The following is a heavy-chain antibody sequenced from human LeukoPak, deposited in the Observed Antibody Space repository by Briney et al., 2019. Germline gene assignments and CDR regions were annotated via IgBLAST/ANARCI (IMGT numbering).Heavy chain of an antibody. CDR2: ISWNSGSI. Sequence: PGRSLTLSCAASGFTFDDYAMHWVRQAPGKGLEWVSGISWNSGSIGYADSVKGRFTISRDNAKNSLYLQMNSLRAEDMALYYCAKAISLTATAPLDYWGQGTLVTVSS. CDR1: GFTFDDYA. D-gene: IGHD3-16*01. V-gene: IGHV3-9*03. J-gene: IGHJ4*02. CDR3: AKAISLTATAPLDY.